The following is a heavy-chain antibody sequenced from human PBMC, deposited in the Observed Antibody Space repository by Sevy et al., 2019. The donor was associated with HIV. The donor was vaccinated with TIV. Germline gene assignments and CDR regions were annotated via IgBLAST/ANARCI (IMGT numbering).Heavy chain of an antibody. D-gene: IGHD3-22*01. CDR1: GFTFSRYG. CDR2: ISYEGSNT. J-gene: IGHJ4*02. Sequence: GGSLRLSCAASGFTFSRYGMHWVRQAPGKGLEWVAVISYEGSNTDYADSVKGRFTISRDNSKNTLYLQMNSLRPEDTAVYYCAKTIVSSGYYFFDYLGQGTLVTVSS. CDR3: AKTIVSSGYYFFDY. V-gene: IGHV3-30*18.